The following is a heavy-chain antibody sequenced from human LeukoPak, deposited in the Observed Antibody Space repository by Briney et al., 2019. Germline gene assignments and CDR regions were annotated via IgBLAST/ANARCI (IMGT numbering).Heavy chain of an antibody. Sequence: SETLSLTCPVFGDSMSYSYWSWIRQSPGKGLEWIAFVHYTGTTHYNPSLRSRVTISMDTSRNQYSLRMTSVTAEDTAVYYCARQGGAFGPLDYWGQGTLVTVSS. CDR3: ARQGGAFGPLDY. J-gene: IGHJ4*02. CDR2: VHYTGTT. V-gene: IGHV4-59*08. CDR1: GDSMSYSY. D-gene: IGHD3/OR15-3a*01.